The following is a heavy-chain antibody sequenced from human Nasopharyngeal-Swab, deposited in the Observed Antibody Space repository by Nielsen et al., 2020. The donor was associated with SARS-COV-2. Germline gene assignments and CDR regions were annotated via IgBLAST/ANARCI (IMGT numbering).Heavy chain of an antibody. Sequence: GESLKISCAASGFTVSSNYMSWVRQAPGKGLEWVSVIYSGGSTYYADSVKGRFTISRDNSKNTLYLQVNSLRAEDTAVYYCARDVGGSYSTWGQGTLVTVSS. V-gene: IGHV3-53*01. CDR2: IYSGGST. D-gene: IGHD1-26*01. J-gene: IGHJ4*02. CDR1: GFTVSSNY. CDR3: ARDVGGSYST.